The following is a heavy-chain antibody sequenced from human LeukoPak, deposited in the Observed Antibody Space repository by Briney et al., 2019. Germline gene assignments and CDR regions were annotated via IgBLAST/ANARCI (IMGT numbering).Heavy chain of an antibody. J-gene: IGHJ3*02. D-gene: IGHD1-14*01. CDR3: AKPARTNAFDI. CDR2: ISGSGRST. CDR1: GFTFSDHY. V-gene: IGHV3-23*01. Sequence: GGSLRLSCAASGFTFSDHYMDWVRQAPGKWLEWVSSISGSGRSTYYADSVKGRFTISRDNSKNTLYLQMNSLRAEDTAVYYCAKPARTNAFDIWGQGTMVTVSS.